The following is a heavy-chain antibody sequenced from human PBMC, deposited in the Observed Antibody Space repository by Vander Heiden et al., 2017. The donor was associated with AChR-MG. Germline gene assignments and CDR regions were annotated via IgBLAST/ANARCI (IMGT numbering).Heavy chain of an antibody. CDR1: EGTFGSYA. J-gene: IGHJ4*02. CDR2: ISPIFGTA. V-gene: IGHV1-69*06. Sequence: QVQLVQSGAEVKKPRSPSKVPCKPPEGTFGSYAISGVREAHGQGLEWMGGISPIFGTANYAQKFQGRVTISADKSTSTAYMELGSLRSEDTAVYYCATNGGLAVAGTIDYWGQGTLVTVSS. D-gene: IGHD6-19*01. CDR3: ATNGGLAVAGTIDY.